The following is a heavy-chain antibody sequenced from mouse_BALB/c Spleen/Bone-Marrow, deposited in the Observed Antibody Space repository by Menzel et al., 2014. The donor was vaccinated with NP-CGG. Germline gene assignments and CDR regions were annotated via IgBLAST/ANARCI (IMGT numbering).Heavy chain of an antibody. V-gene: IGHV1-87*01. CDR2: IYPGEGDT. Sequence: VQLVESGAALARPGASVKLSCKTSGYTFTTYWMQWVKQRPGQGLEWIGAIYPGEGDTRYTQKFKGKATLTADKSSSTAYMQLSNLTSEDSAVYYCSREPSNWGYYWGQGTTLTVSS. CDR1: GYTFTTYW. J-gene: IGHJ2*01. CDR3: SREPSNWGYY.